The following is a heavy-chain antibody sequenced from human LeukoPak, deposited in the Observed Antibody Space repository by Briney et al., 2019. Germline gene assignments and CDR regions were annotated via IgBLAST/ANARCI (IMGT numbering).Heavy chain of an antibody. CDR3: ARADSSSCNGAFDF. D-gene: IGHD6-13*01. J-gene: IGHJ3*01. Sequence: ASVKVSCKASGYTFISYGISWVRQAPGQGLEWMGWIGAHNGNTNYAQKVQGRVTMTTDTPTSTAYMELRSLRSDDTAVYYCARADSSSCNGAFDFWGQGTMVTVSS. CDR2: IGAHNGNT. V-gene: IGHV1-18*01. CDR1: GYTFISYG.